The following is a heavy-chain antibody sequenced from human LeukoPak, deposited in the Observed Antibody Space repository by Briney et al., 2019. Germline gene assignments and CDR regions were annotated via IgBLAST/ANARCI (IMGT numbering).Heavy chain of an antibody. J-gene: IGHJ3*02. CDR3: ARDKSRTYGSADAFDI. Sequence: SETLSLTCTVSGGSISTSNYYWGWIRQPPGKGLEWIGNIFYSGSTYYGPSLKSRLTISLDTSRNQFSLKLNSVTAADTAVYYCARDKSRTYGSADAFDIWGQGTMVTVSS. CDR1: GGSISTSNYY. CDR2: IFYSGST. V-gene: IGHV4-39*07. D-gene: IGHD3-10*01.